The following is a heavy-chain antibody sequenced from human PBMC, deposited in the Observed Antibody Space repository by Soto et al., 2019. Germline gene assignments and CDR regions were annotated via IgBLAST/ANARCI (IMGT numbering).Heavy chain of an antibody. CDR1: GGSISSYY. J-gene: IGHJ4*02. CDR2: IYYSGST. CDR3: ARLAYGGGDCYMGPFDY. D-gene: IGHD2-21*02. Sequence: SETLSLTCTVSGGSISSYYWSWIRQPPGKGLEWIGYIYYSGSTNYNPSLKSRVTISVDTSKNQFSLKLSSVTAADTAVYYCARLAYGGGDCYMGPFDYWGQGTLVTVSS. V-gene: IGHV4-59*01.